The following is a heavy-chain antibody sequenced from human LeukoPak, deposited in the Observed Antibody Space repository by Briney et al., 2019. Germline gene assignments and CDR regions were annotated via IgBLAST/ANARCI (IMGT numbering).Heavy chain of an antibody. CDR3: ALVVAGAFDY. Sequence: PGRSLRLSCAASGFTFSSYSTNWVRQAPGKGLEWVSSISSSSSYIYYADSVKGRFTISRDNAKNSLYLQMNSLRAEDTAVYYCALVVAGAFDYWGQGTLVTVSS. D-gene: IGHD2-15*01. V-gene: IGHV3-21*01. J-gene: IGHJ4*02. CDR1: GFTFSSYS. CDR2: ISSSSSYI.